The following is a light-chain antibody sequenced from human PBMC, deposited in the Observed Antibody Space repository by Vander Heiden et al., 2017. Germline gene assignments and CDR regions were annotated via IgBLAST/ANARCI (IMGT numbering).Light chain of an antibody. V-gene: IGKV3-20*01. CDR2: GAS. Sequence: EIVLTPSPGTLSWATGERATISCRASKSSSSNYLAWYQQKPGQAPRLLIYGASSRDTGIPDRFSGSGSGTDFTLTISRLQPEDFAVYYCQQYDSTPFTFGPGTRVDIK. CDR1: KSSSSNY. CDR3: QQYDSTPFT. J-gene: IGKJ3*01.